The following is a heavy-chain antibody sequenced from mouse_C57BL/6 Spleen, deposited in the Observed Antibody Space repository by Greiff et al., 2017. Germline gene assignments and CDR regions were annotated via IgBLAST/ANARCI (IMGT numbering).Heavy chain of an antibody. CDR2: IPPNSGST. V-gene: IGHV1-64*01. CDR3: AKPGSGTGFAY. CDR1: GYTFTGYW. Sequence: QVQLKQPGAELVKPGASVKLSCKASGYTFTGYWMHWVKQSPGQGLEWIGMIPPNSGSTNYNEKFKSKATMTVDKSSSTAYMQLSSLTAEDAAGYYGAKPGSGTGFAYWGQGTLVTVAA. D-gene: IGHD3-3*01. J-gene: IGHJ3*01.